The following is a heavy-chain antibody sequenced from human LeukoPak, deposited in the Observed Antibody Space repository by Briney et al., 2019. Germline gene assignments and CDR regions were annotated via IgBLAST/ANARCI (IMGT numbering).Heavy chain of an antibody. V-gene: IGHV3-48*03. J-gene: IGHJ4*02. CDR1: GFTFSSYE. CDR3: ARDNSGYDSVY. CDR2: ISSSGGTT. Sequence: PGGSLRLSCAASGFTFSSYEMNWVRQAPGKGLEWVSYISSSGGTTFYADSVQGRFTISRDNAKNSLYLQMNSLRGEDTAVYYCARDNSGYDSVYWGQGTLVTVSS. D-gene: IGHD5-12*01.